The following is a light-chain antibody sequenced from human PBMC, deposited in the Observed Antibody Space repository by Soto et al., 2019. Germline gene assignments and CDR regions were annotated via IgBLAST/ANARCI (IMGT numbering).Light chain of an antibody. CDR1: QDISNH. V-gene: IGKV1-12*01. Sequence: DIQMTQSPSSLSASVGDRVTITCQASQDISNHLNWYQQKPGKAPKLLIYAASSLQSGVPSRFSGSGSGTDFTLTISSLQPEDFATYYCQQANSFPLTFGGGTKVDIK. CDR2: AAS. J-gene: IGKJ4*01. CDR3: QQANSFPLT.